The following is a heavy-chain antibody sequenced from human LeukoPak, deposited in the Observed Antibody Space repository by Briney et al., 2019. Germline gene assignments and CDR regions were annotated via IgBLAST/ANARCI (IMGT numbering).Heavy chain of an antibody. CDR2: ISSSSSTI. Sequence: GGSLRLSCAASGFTFSSYSMNWVRQAPGKGLEWVSYISSSSSTIYYADSVKGRFTISRDNAKNSLYLQMNSLRAEDTAVYYCAIGFHGIQLWLDYWGQGTLVTVSS. CDR3: AIGFHGIQLWLDY. J-gene: IGHJ4*02. V-gene: IGHV3-48*04. CDR1: GFTFSSYS. D-gene: IGHD5-18*01.